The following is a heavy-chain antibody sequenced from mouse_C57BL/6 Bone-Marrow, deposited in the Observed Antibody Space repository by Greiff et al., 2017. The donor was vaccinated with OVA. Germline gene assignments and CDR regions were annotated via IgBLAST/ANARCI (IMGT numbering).Heavy chain of an antibody. V-gene: IGHV5-15*01. CDR3: ARRRGYFDV. CDR1: GFTFSDYG. Sequence: EVQLVESGGGLVQPGGSLKLSCAASGFTFSDYGMAWVRQAPKKGPEWVAFISNLAYSIYYADTVTGRFTISRENAKNTLYLEMSSLRSEDTAMYYCARRRGYFDVWGTGTTVTVSS. J-gene: IGHJ1*03. CDR2: ISNLAYSI.